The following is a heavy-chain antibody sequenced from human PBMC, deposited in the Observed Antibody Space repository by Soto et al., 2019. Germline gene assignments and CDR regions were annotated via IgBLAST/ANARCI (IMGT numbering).Heavy chain of an antibody. CDR2: IYYSGST. D-gene: IGHD1-26*01. V-gene: IGHV4-59*08. CDR3: ARQGGWFDP. J-gene: IGHJ5*02. Sequence: QVQLQESGPGLVKPSETLSLTCTASGGSIRSYYWSWIRQPPGKGLEWIGSIYYSGSTNYKPSLKSRVTISVDTSKNQFSLKLNSVTAADTAVYYCARQGGWFDPWGQGTLVTVSS. CDR1: GGSIRSYY.